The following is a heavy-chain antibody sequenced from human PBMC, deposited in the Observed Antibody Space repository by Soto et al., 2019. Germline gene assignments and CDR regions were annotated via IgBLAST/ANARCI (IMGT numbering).Heavy chain of an antibody. CDR2: IAHDGSEK. V-gene: IGHV3-7*01. J-gene: IGHJ4*02. Sequence: GGSLRLSCAVSGFTFSSYWMIWVRQAPGRGLEWVATIAHDGSEKFYVDSVKGRFTISRDNTKNSLYLQMNSLRAEDTAVYYCARESNAHFDYWGQGTMVTVSS. D-gene: IGHD7-27*01. CDR3: ARESNAHFDY. CDR1: GFTFSSYW.